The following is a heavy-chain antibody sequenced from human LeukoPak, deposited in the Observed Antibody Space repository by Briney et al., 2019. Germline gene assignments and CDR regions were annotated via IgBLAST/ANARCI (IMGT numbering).Heavy chain of an antibody. CDR1: GGSFSGYY. CDR3: ARGPLPRLVYFDY. CDR2: INHSGST. J-gene: IGHJ4*02. Sequence: PSETLSLTCAVYGGSFSGYYWSWIRQPPGKGLEWIGEINHSGSTNYNPSLKSRVTISVDTSKNQFSLKLSSVTAADTAVYYCARGPLPRLVYFDYWGRGTLVTVSS. D-gene: IGHD6-6*01. V-gene: IGHV4-34*01.